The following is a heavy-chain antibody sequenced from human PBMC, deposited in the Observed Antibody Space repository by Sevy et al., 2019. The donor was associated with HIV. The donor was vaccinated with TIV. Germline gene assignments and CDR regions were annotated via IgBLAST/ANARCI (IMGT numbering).Heavy chain of an antibody. D-gene: IGHD6-19*01. CDR3: AKDKAGSSGWYGDY. Sequence: GGSLRLSCAASGFTFSSYAMSWVRQAPGKGLGWVSVISGGGGTTYYADSVKGRFTISRDNSKKTVYLQMNSLRAEDTALYYCAKDKAGSSGWYGDYWGQGTLVTVSS. CDR1: GFTFSSYA. J-gene: IGHJ4*02. CDR2: ISGGGGTT. V-gene: IGHV3-23*01.